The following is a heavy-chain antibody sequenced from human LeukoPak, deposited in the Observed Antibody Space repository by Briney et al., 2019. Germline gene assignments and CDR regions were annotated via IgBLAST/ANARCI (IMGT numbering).Heavy chain of an antibody. Sequence: PSETLSLTCTVSGGSISSGGYYWSWIRRHPGKGLEWIGYIYYSGSTYYNPSLKSRVTISVDTSKNQFPLKLSSVTAADTAVYYCAREGRRDGYNWDWGQGTLVTVSS. CDR3: AREGRRDGYNWD. J-gene: IGHJ4*02. V-gene: IGHV4-31*03. D-gene: IGHD5-24*01. CDR1: GGSISSGGYY. CDR2: IYYSGST.